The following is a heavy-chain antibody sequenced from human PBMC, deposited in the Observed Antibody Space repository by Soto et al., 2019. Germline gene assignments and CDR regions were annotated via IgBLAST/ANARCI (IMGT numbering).Heavy chain of an antibody. J-gene: IGHJ4*02. Sequence: EVQLLESGGGLAQPGGSLRLSCAASGFTFNNYAMTWVRQAPGKGLEWVSSISVGGGTTYYADSVKGRFTISRDNSKNSLFRQRRGLRAEDTAIYYWGGPGGSCTGAVCFPGACGGKGPLVTVSS. CDR3: GGPGGSCTGAVCFPGAC. CDR1: GFTFNNYA. V-gene: IGHV3-23*01. D-gene: IGHD2-8*02. CDR2: ISVGGGTT.